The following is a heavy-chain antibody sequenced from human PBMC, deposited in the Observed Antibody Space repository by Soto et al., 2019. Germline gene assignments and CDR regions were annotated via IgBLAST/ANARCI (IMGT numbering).Heavy chain of an antibody. CDR3: ATRPSLSSTTFWGYYFDY. CDR2: FDPEDGET. V-gene: IGHV1-24*01. D-gene: IGHD2-2*01. Sequence: GASVKVSCKVSGYTLTELSMHWVRQAPGKGLEWMGGFDPEDGETIYAQKFQGRVTMTEDTSTDTAYMELSSLRSEDTAVYYCATRPSLSSTTFWGYYFDYWGQGTLVTVSS. CDR1: GYTLTELS. J-gene: IGHJ4*02.